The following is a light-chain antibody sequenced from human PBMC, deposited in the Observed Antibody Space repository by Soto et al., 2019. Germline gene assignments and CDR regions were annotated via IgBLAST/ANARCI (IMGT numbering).Light chain of an antibody. CDR3: QQYNTWPPHT. Sequence: EIVMTQSPATLSVSPGERATLSCRASQSVSSKLAWYQQKPVQAPRLLIYGASTRATGIPARFSGSGSGTEFTLTISSLQSEDFAVYYCQQYNTWPPHTFGQGTKLEIK. CDR1: QSVSSK. CDR2: GAS. V-gene: IGKV3-15*01. J-gene: IGKJ2*01.